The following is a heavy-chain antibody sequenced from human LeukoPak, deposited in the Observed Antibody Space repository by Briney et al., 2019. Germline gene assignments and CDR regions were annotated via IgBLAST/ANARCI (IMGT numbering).Heavy chain of an antibody. V-gene: IGHV4-39*01. J-gene: IGHJ4*02. D-gene: IGHD1-1*01. Sequence: SETLSLTCTVSGGSISSSSYYWGWIRQPPGKGLEWIGSIYYSGGTYYNPSLKSRVTISVDTSKNQFSLKLSSVTAADTAVYCCASGRVNYYFDYWGQGTLFTVSS. CDR2: IYYSGGT. CDR1: GGSISSSSYY. CDR3: ASGRVNYYFDY.